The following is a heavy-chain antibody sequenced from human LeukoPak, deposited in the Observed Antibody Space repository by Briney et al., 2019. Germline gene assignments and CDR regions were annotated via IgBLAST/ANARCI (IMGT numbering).Heavy chain of an antibody. CDR3: ARQEYCSGGSCYTWFDP. V-gene: IGHV5-51*01. J-gene: IGHJ5*02. CDR2: IYPGDSDI. Sequence: GESLKISCKDSGYRFSSYWIAWVRQMPGKGLEYIGIIYPGDSDIRYSPSFQGLVTISADKSISTAYLQWSSLKASDTAMYCCARQEYCSGGSCYTWFDPWGQGTLVTVSS. D-gene: IGHD2-15*01. CDR1: GYRFSSYW.